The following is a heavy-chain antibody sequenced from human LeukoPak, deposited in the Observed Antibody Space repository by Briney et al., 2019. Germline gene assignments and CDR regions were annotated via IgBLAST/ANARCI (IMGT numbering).Heavy chain of an antibody. CDR2: VNLQGST. Sequence: PSETLSLTCGVSGGSISNTNWWTGVRQPPGKGLEWIGEVNLQGSTNYNPSLKSRVAISVDKSENHISLKLTSVTAADTAVHYCAREGGPYRPLDYSGQGTLVTVAS. V-gene: IGHV4-4*02. J-gene: IGHJ4*02. CDR1: GGSISNTNW. CDR3: AREGGPYRPLDY.